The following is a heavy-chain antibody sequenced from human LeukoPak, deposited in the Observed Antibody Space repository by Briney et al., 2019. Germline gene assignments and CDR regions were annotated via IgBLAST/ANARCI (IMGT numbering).Heavy chain of an antibody. J-gene: IGHJ2*01. CDR1: AFTVSSNY. CDR2: LYTDGTT. CDR3: ARDLENYWYFDL. Sequence: GGSLRLSCAASAFTVSSNYMSWVRQAPGKVLEWVSVLYTDGTTHYADSAKARSTISRDNSKNTLYLQMSSPRVEDTAVYYCARDLENYWYFDLWGRGTRVTVSS. V-gene: IGHV3-53*01.